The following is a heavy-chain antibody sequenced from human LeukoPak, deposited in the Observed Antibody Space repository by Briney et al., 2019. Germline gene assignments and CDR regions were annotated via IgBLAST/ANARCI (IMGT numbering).Heavy chain of an antibody. CDR3: ARGSGYTYAFTGRERTKSRLDY. Sequence: GGTLRLSCAASGFTFSSYAMSWVRQAPGKGLEWVSAMSSSGGHTYYADSVKGRFTISRDNSKNTLYLQMNSLRAEDTALYYCARGSGYTYAFTGRERTKSRLDYWGQGTLVTVSS. D-gene: IGHD5-18*01. J-gene: IGHJ4*02. V-gene: IGHV3-23*01. CDR1: GFTFSSYA. CDR2: MSSSGGHT.